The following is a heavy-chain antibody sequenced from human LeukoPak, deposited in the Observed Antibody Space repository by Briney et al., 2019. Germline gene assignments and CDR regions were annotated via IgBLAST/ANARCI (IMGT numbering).Heavy chain of an antibody. CDR1: GFTFSSYW. CDR3: ARVEDSGYDFFDY. D-gene: IGHD5-12*01. CDR2: IKQDGSEK. J-gene: IGHJ4*02. Sequence: GGSLRLSCAASGFTFSSYWMSWVRQAPGKGLEWVANIKQDGSEKYYVDSVKGRLTISRDNAKNSLYLQMNSLRAEDTAVYYCARVEDSGYDFFDYWGQGTLVTVSS. V-gene: IGHV3-7*03.